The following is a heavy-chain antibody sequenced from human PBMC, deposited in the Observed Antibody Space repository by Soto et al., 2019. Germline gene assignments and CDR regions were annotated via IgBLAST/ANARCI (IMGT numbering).Heavy chain of an antibody. CDR2: IIPIFGTA. CDR3: GGGRSSFCVVLHRRIYYYYGMDV. Sequence: QVQLVQSGAEVKKPGSSVKVSCKASGGTFSSYAISWVRQAPGQGLEWMGGIIPIFGTANYAQKFQGRVTIIADEYTTTADLKVRSMRSEDTAVDYYGGGRSSFCVVLHRRIYYYYGMDVWGQGTTVTVSS. V-gene: IGHV1-69*01. D-gene: IGHD3-3*01. CDR1: GGTFSSYA. J-gene: IGHJ6*02.